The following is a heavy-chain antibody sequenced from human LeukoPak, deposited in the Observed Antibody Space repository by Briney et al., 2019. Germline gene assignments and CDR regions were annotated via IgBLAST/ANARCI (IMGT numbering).Heavy chain of an antibody. CDR1: GFTFSNYG. J-gene: IGHJ4*02. CDR2: IWYDGSNQ. Sequence: PGGSLRLSCAASGFTFSNYGMHWIRQAPGKGLEWVAIIWYDGSNQYYADSVKGRFTISRDNSKNTLYLQMTSLRAEDTAVYYRARDLRYSNTWHFDYWGQGTLVAVSS. D-gene: IGHD6-13*01. CDR3: ARDLRYSNTWHFDY. V-gene: IGHV3-33*01.